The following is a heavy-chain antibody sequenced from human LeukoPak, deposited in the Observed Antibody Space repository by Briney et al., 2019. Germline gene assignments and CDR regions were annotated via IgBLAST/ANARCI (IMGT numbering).Heavy chain of an antibody. V-gene: IGHV3-15*01. J-gene: IGHJ4*02. CDR1: GFTFSNAW. CDR3: TTGDTNGSGSYYMFDY. Sequence: PGGSLRLSCAASGFTFSNAWMSWVRQAPGKGLEWVGRIKSKTDGGTTDCAAPVKGRFTISRDDSKNTLYLQMNSLKTEDTAVYYCTTGDTNGSGSYYMFDYWGQGTLVTVSS. D-gene: IGHD3-10*01. CDR2: IKSKTDGGTT.